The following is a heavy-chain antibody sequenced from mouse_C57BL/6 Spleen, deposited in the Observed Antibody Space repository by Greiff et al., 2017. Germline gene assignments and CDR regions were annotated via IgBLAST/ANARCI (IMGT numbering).Heavy chain of an antibody. J-gene: IGHJ1*03. Sequence: VQLQQPGAELVKPGASVKMSCKASGYTFTSYWITWVKQRPGQGLEWIGDIYPGSGSTNYNEKFKSKATLTVDTSSSTAYMQLRSLTSEDSAVYYCARGGIYYDYEGYFDVWGTGTTVTVSS. CDR2: IYPGSGST. CDR3: ARGGIYYDYEGYFDV. D-gene: IGHD2-4*01. V-gene: IGHV1-55*01. CDR1: GYTFTSYW.